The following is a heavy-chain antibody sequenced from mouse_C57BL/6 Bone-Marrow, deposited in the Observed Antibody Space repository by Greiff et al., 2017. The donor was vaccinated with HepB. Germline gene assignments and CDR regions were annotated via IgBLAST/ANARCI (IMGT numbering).Heavy chain of an antibody. V-gene: IGHV1-82*01. J-gene: IGHJ3*01. CDR1: GYAFSSSW. CDR3: ASRGSFAY. Sequence: VKLQESGPELVKPGASVKISCKASGYAFSSSWMNWVKQRPGKGLEWIGRIYPGDGDTNYNGKFKGKATLTADKSSSTAYMQLSSLTSEDSAVYFCASRGSFAYWGQGTLVTVSA. CDR2: IYPGDGDT.